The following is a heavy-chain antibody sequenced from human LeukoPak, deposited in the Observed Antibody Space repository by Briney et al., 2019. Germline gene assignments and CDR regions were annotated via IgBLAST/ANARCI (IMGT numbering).Heavy chain of an antibody. CDR1: GFIFSSYG. CDR3: VRGPTPQDAFDT. Sequence: GGSLRLSCAASGFIFSSYGMHWVRQAPGKGLEWVAVVWYDGSNKYYGDSVQGRFTISRDNSKNTLSLQMNSLRVEDTAVYYCVRGPTPQDAFDTWGQGTMVTVSS. J-gene: IGHJ3*02. V-gene: IGHV3-33*01. CDR2: VWYDGSNK.